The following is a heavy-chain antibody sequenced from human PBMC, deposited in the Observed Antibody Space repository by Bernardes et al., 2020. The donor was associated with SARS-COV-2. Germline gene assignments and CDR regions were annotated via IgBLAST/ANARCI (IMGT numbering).Heavy chain of an antibody. CDR2: IWYDGSNK. CDR1: GFTFSSYG. Sequence: GGSLRLSCAASGFTFSSYGMHWVRQAPGKGLEWVAVIWYDGSNKYYADSVKGRFTISRDNSKNTLYLQMNSLRAEDTAVYYCAREGIVGATTGMDVWGQGTTVTVSS. J-gene: IGHJ6*02. V-gene: IGHV3-33*08. CDR3: AREGIVGATTGMDV. D-gene: IGHD1-26*01.